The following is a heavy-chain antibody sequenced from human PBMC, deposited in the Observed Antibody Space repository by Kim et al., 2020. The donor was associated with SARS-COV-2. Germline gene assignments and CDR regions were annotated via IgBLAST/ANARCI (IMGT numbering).Heavy chain of an antibody. CDR2: INHSGST. V-gene: IGHV4-34*01. J-gene: IGHJ6*02. Sequence: SETLSLTCAVYGGSFSGYYWSWIRQPPGKGLEWIGEINHSGSTNYNPSLKSRVTISVDTSKNQFSLKLSSVTAADTAVYYCARHRQLVGYYYYGMDVWGQGTTVTLSS. CDR3: ARHRQLVGYYYYGMDV. D-gene: IGHD6-13*01. CDR1: GGSFSGYY.